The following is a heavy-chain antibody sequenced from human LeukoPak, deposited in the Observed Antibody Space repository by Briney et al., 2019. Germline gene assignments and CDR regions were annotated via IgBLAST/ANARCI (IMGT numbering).Heavy chain of an antibody. CDR3: ATGVLSDP. J-gene: IGHJ5*02. CDR1: GYTLTELS. Sequence: ASVKVSCKVSGYTLTELSMHWVRQAPGKGLEWMGGFDPEDGETIYAQKFQGRVTVTEDTSTDTAYMELSSLRSEDTAVYYCATGVLSDPWGQGTLVTVSS. D-gene: IGHD2-15*01. CDR2: FDPEDGET. V-gene: IGHV1-24*01.